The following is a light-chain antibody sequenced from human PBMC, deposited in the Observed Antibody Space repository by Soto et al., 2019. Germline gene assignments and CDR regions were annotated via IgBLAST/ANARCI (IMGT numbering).Light chain of an antibody. CDR3: SSYTTSNTRQIV. V-gene: IGLV2-14*03. Sequence: QSALTQPASVSGFPGRSITISCTGTSSDVGGYNYVSRYQHHPGKAPKFIIYDVTNRPSGVSNPFSGSKSGNTASLTISGLQPEDEADYYCSSYTTSNTRQIVFGTGTKVTVL. J-gene: IGLJ1*01. CDR2: DVT. CDR1: SSDVGGYNY.